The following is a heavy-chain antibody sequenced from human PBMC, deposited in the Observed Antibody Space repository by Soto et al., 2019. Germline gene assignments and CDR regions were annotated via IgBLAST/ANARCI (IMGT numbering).Heavy chain of an antibody. CDR2: MYHSGSN. J-gene: IGHJ4*02. CDR3: DRGPPFGR. CDR1: GGSMSSGGYS. V-gene: IGHV4-30-2*01. Sequence: QLQLQESGSGLVKPSQTLSLTCAVSGGSMSSGGYSWSWIRQPPGKGLEWIGYMYHSGSNYYNPSXKSRATISVDRSKNQFSLKLNYVTAADTAVYYCDRGPPFGRWGQGTLVTVSS. D-gene: IGHD3-3*01.